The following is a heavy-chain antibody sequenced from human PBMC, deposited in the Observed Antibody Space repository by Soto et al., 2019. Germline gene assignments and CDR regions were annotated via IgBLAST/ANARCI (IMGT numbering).Heavy chain of an antibody. V-gene: IGHV3-53*01. J-gene: IGHJ4*02. CDR2: LYTEGTT. D-gene: IGHD2-21*02. CDR3: AKVGTVVTAELDY. CDR1: GLTVSHNY. Sequence: GGSLRLSCVASGLTVSHNYMAWVRQAPEMGLEWVSILYTEGTTYYADSVKGRFTISRDNSKNTLYLQMNSLRAEDTAVYYCAKVGTVVTAELDYWGQGTLVTVSS.